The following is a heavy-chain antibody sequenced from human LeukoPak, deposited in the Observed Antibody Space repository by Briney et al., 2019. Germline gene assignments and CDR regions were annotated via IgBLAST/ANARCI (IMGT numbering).Heavy chain of an antibody. CDR1: GFTFSTYW. Sequence: GDPLSLFCTASGFTFSTYWINWLGHRPGKGLVWVALITGDGSTTTHADSVKGRFTISRDNAKNTAYLQMNSLRDEDTAVYFCARDSAGSPDYWGQGTLVTVSA. J-gene: IGHJ4*02. D-gene: IGHD3-10*01. CDR2: ITGDGSTT. V-gene: IGHV3-74*03. CDR3: ARDSAGSPDY.